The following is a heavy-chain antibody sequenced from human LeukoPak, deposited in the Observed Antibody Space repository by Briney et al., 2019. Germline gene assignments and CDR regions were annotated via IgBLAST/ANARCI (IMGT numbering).Heavy chain of an antibody. CDR1: AFTFSSYE. Sequence: GGSLRLSCAASAFTFSSYEMNWVRQAPGKRLQWVSYISSSGSTIYYADSVKGRFTISRDNAKNSLYLQMNSLRAEDTAVYYCARDQLLAPYYYYGMDVWGQGTTVTVSS. CDR3: ARDQLLAPYYYYGMDV. V-gene: IGHV3-48*03. CDR2: ISSSGSTI. D-gene: IGHD2-2*01. J-gene: IGHJ6*02.